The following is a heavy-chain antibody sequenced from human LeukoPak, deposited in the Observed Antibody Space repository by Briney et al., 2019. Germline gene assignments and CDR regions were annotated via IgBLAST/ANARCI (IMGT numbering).Heavy chain of an antibody. Sequence: SETLSLTCTVSGGSVSSGSYYWSWIRQPAGKGLEWIGRMHTSGTTNYNPALKSRVTISEDTSKNQFSLNLTSVTAADTAVYYCARGDSGSYYFDYWGQGTLVTVSS. J-gene: IGHJ4*02. V-gene: IGHV4-61*02. CDR2: MHTSGTT. CDR1: GGSVSSGSYY. CDR3: ARGDSGSYYFDY. D-gene: IGHD1-26*01.